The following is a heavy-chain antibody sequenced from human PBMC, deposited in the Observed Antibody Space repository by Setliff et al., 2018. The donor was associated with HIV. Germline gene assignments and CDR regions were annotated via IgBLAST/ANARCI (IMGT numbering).Heavy chain of an antibody. CDR3: ARETAMVRGVIVHYYYYMDL. Sequence: GASVKVSCKASGYTFTSYDINWVRQATGQGLEWMGWMNPNSGHTGYAQKFQGRVTITSDTSISTAYMELSSLRSEDTAVYYCARETAMVRGVIVHYYYYMDLWGGGTTVTVSS. D-gene: IGHD3-10*01. CDR1: GYTFTSYD. CDR2: MNPNSGHT. V-gene: IGHV1-8*03. J-gene: IGHJ6*03.